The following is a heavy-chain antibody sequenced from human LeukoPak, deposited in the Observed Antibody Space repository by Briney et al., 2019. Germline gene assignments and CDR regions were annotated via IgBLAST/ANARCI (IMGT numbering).Heavy chain of an antibody. CDR1: GFTFSTYW. CDR2: INQGGGER. D-gene: IGHD3-10*01. J-gene: IGHJ4*02. Sequence: GGSLRLSCAASGFTFSTYWMTWVRQAPGKGLEWVATINQGGGERYYLDSVKGRFTISRDNAKNSLSLQMSSLRAEDTALYYCARENHCRDSDSYYNKGADFWGQGTLVTVSS. CDR3: ARENHCRDSDSYYNKGADF. V-gene: IGHV3-7*03.